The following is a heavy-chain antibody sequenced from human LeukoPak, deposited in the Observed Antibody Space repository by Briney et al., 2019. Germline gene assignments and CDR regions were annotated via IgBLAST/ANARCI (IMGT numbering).Heavy chain of an antibody. CDR2: ISGSGAST. J-gene: IGHJ4*02. CDR1: GVTFSSYA. D-gene: IGHD3-10*01. V-gene: IGHV3-23*01. CDR3: AKVRFGVTARYYFDY. Sequence: GGSLRLSCAASGVTFSSYAMSWVRQAPGKGLEWVSVISGSGASTYYADSVKGRFTISRDNSKNTLYLQMNSLRAEDTAVYYCAKVRFGVTARYYFDYWGQGTWSPSPQ.